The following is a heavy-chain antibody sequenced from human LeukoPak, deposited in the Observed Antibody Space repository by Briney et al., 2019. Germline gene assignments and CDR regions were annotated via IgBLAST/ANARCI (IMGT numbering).Heavy chain of an antibody. CDR3: ATDVDSGADY. CDR1: GFTFSKAW. CDR2: IKSKTDGGTT. J-gene: IGHJ4*02. Sequence: PGGSLRLSCAASGFTFSKAWMSWVRQAPGKGLEWVGRIKSKTDGGTTDYAAPVKGRFTISRGDSENTLYLQMNILKTEDTAVYYCATDVDSGADYWGQGALVTVSS. D-gene: IGHD6-19*01. V-gene: IGHV3-15*01.